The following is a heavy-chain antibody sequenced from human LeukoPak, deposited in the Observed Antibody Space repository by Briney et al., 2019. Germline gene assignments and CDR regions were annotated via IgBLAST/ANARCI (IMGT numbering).Heavy chain of an antibody. D-gene: IGHD3-16*02. CDR1: GFTVSSNY. V-gene: IGHV3-53*01. J-gene: IGHJ2*01. Sequence: PGGSLRLSCAASGFTVSSNYMSWVRQAPGKGLEWVSVIYTGGSTYYADSVKGRFTISRDNSKNTLYLQMNSLRAEDTAVYYCARDAGAIETWYFDLWGRGTLVTVSS. CDR3: ARDAGAIETWYFDL. CDR2: IYTGGST.